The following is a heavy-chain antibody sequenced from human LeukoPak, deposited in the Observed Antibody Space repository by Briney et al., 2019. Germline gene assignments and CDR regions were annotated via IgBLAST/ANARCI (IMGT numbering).Heavy chain of an antibody. D-gene: IGHD5-12*01. CDR3: ARSGYSGYDYGDY. V-gene: IGHV4-38-2*02. CDR2: IYHSGST. J-gene: IGHJ4*02. CDR1: GYSISSGYY. Sequence: PSETLSLTCTVSGYSISSGYYWGWIRQPPGKGLEWIGSIYHSGSTNYNPSLKSRVTISVDKSKNQFSLKLSSVTAADTAVYYCARSGYSGYDYGDYWGQGTLVTVSS.